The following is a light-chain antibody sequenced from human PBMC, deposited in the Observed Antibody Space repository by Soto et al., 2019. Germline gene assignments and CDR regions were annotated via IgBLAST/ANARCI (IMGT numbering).Light chain of an antibody. V-gene: IGLV1-51*01. J-gene: IGLJ2*01. CDR2: DNN. CDR3: ATWDGSLPGEV. Sequence: QSVLTQSPSVSAAPGQKVTISCSGSSSNIGNNYVSWYQQLQGTATKLLIYDNNKRPSGIPDRFSGSKSGTSGTLDITGLQTGDEADYYCATWDGSLPGEVFGGGTKLTVL. CDR1: SSNIGNNY.